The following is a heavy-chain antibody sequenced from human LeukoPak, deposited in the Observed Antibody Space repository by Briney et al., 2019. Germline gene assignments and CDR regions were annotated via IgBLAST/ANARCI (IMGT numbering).Heavy chain of an antibody. V-gene: IGHV4-34*01. CDR1: GGSFSGYY. CDR2: INHSGST. Sequence: SETLSLTCAVYGGSFSGYYWSWIRQPPGKGLEWIGEINHSGSTNYNPSLKSRVTISLDTSKNQFSLKLNSVTAADSAVYFCATGDFDTSGEGSYYFDYWGQGTLVTVSS. D-gene: IGHD3-22*01. J-gene: IGHJ4*02. CDR3: ATGDFDTSGEGSYYFDY.